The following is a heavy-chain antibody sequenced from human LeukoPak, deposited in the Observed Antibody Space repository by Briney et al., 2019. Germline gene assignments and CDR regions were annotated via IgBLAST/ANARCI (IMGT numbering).Heavy chain of an antibody. D-gene: IGHD6-19*01. CDR1: GFTFRTYN. J-gene: IGHJ3*02. CDR3: ARDDRPFSAINAFDI. CDR2: ITGSSKSM. Sequence: GGSLRLSCAASGFTFRTYNMSWVRQAPGKGLEWVSSITGSSKSMYYVELVKGRFTISRDNARHSLDLQMSSPRAEDSAMYYCARDDRPFSAINAFDIGAQETMVTVSS. V-gene: IGHV3-21*01.